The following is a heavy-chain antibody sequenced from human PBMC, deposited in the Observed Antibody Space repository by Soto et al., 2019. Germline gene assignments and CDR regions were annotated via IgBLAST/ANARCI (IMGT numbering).Heavy chain of an antibody. CDR2: IIPIFGTA. D-gene: IGHD3-10*01. Sequence: QVQLVQSGAEVKKPGSSVKVSCKASGGTFSSYAISWVRQAPGQGLEWMGGIIPIFGTANYAQKFQGRVTITADESTSTAYMERSSLRSEDTAVYYCARPPSATGYYGMDVWGQGTTVTVSS. CDR3: ARPPSATGYYGMDV. V-gene: IGHV1-69*01. CDR1: GGTFSSYA. J-gene: IGHJ6*02.